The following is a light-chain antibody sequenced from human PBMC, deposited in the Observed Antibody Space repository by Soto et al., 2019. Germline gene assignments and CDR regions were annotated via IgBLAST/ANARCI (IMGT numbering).Light chain of an antibody. Sequence: QSVLTQPASVSGSPGQSITISCTGTSSDVGGYNYVSWYQQHPGKAPKLMIYDVSNRPAGVSNRFSGSKSGNTASLTISGLKAEDEADYYCRSYTSSSTYVVFGGGTKLTVL. CDR2: DVS. CDR3: RSYTSSSTYVV. V-gene: IGLV2-14*01. CDR1: SSDVGGYNY. J-gene: IGLJ2*01.